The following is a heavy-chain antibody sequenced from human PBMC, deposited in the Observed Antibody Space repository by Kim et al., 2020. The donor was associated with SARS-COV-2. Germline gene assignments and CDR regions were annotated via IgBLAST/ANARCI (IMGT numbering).Heavy chain of an antibody. CDR1: GFPFNTYG. J-gene: IGHJ3*02. Sequence: GGSLRLSCVASGFPFNTYGIHWIRQAPGADLEWVAFIWSNGANKYYADSVKGRFTISKDNSKNTAYLEMTSLRVDDTALYYCAGDPTGGRGYPLHIWGRGTKVTVSS. V-gene: IGHV3-33*01. CDR3: AGDPTGGRGYPLHI. CDR2: IWSNGANK. D-gene: IGHD3-22*01.